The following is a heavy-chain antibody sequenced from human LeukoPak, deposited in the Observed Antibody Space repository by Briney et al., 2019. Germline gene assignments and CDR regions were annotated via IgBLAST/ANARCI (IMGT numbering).Heavy chain of an antibody. CDR2: MNPNCGNT. CDR3: ARGLYSRSSEYWFDP. D-gene: IGHD6-6*01. J-gene: IGHJ5*02. Sequence: ASVTVSCKASGYTFTSHDINWVRQATGQGLEWMGWMNPNCGNTGYAQRFQGRVAMTRDISTSTAYMELSSLRSEDTAVYYCARGLYSRSSEYWFDPWGQGTLVTVSS. CDR1: GYTFTSHD. V-gene: IGHV1-8*01.